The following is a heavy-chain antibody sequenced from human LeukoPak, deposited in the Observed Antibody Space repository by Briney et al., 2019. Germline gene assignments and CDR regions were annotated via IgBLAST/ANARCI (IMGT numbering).Heavy chain of an antibody. V-gene: IGHV4-59*12. D-gene: IGHD2-8*01. CDR2: IYYSGST. CDR3: SRENGAFSPFGY. CDR1: GGSISSYY. Sequence: PSETLSLTCTVSGGSISSYYWSWIRQPPGKGLEWIGYIYYSGSTNYNPSLESRVTVSLGESKNQLSLNLTSVTAADTAVYYCSRENGAFSPFGYWGQGILVTV. J-gene: IGHJ4*02.